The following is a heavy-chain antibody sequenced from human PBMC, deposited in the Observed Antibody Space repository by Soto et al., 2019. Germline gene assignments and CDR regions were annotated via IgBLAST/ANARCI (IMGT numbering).Heavy chain of an antibody. V-gene: IGHV3-30*03. CDR1: GFTFSSYG. Sequence: GGSLRLSCAASGFTFSSYGMHWVRQAPGKGLEWVAVISYDGSNKYYADSVKGRFTISRDNSKNTLYLQMNSLRPEDTAVYYCASGRSAIVGAKDYWGQGTLVTVSS. CDR3: ASGRSAIVGAKDY. CDR2: ISYDGSNK. J-gene: IGHJ4*02. D-gene: IGHD1-26*01.